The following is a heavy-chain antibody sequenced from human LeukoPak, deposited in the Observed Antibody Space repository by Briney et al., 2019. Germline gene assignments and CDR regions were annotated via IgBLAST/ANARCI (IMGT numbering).Heavy chain of an antibody. Sequence: PGGSLRLSCAAYGFTFSTYGMHWVRQAPGKGLEWVAVIWYDGSNKYYAESVKGRFTISRDNSKNTLYLQMNRLRAEDTAVYYCARDNGGGGRGLEAFDIWGQGTMVTVSS. CDR1: GFTFSTYG. V-gene: IGHV3-33*01. J-gene: IGHJ3*02. CDR2: IWYDGSNK. D-gene: IGHD2-21*01. CDR3: ARDNGGGGRGLEAFDI.